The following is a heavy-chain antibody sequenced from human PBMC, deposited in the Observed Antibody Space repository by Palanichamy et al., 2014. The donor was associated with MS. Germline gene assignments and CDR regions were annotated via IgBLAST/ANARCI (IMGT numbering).Heavy chain of an antibody. CDR1: GFSLGSFG. CDR3: ARDWGSSGWYNWFDP. J-gene: IGHJ5*02. D-gene: IGHD6-19*01. Sequence: QVQLVESGGGVVQPGRSLRLSCEGSGFSLGSFGMDWVRQAPGKGLEWIAMLSHDGSEAYYLDSVKDRFAISRDTSKNTLYLQMNSLRPEDTAVYYCARDWGSSGWYNWFDPWGQGTLVTVSS. V-gene: IGHV3-30*09. CDR2: LSHDGSEA.